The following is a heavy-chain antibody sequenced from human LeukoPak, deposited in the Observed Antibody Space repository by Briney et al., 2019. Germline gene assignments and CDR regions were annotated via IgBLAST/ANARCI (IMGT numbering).Heavy chain of an antibody. J-gene: IGHJ4*02. V-gene: IGHV3-33*01. D-gene: IGHD2-2*01. CDR2: TWYDGSNK. Sequence: GGSLRLSCAASGFTFSSYGMHWVRQAPGKGLEWVAVTWYDGSNKYYADSVKGRFTVSRDNSKNTLYLQMNSLRAEDTAVYYCARVTSLGYCSSTSCPFDYWGQGTLVTVSS. CDR3: ARVTSLGYCSSTSCPFDY. CDR1: GFTFSSYG.